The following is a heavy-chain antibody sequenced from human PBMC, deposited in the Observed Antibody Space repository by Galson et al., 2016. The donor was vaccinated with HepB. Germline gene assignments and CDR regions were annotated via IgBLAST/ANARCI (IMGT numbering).Heavy chain of an antibody. D-gene: IGHD3-22*01. CDR2: VYYSGST. Sequence: SETPSLTCSVSGGSISPYYWSWIRQPPGRGLEWIGYVYYSGSTNYNPSLRSRLTISVDTSKNQFSLTLDSVTAADTAVYFCARENYFDSSGSFDFWGQGTLVTVSS. J-gene: IGHJ4*02. CDR3: ARENYFDSSGSFDF. CDR1: GGSISPYY. V-gene: IGHV4-59*01.